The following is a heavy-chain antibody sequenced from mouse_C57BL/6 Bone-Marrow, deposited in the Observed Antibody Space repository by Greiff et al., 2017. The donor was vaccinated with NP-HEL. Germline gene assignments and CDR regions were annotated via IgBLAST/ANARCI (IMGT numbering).Heavy chain of an antibody. CDR2: INSDGGST. CDR1: EYEFPSHD. J-gene: IGHJ1*03. V-gene: IGHV5-2*01. D-gene: IGHD1-1*01. Sequence: EVKVVESGGGLVQPGESLKLSCESNEYEFPSHDMSWVRKTPEKRLELVAAINSDGGSTYYPDTMERRFIISRDNTKKTLYLQMSSLRSEDTALYYCARHYYGSKGDWYFDVWGTGTTVTVSS. CDR3: ARHYYGSKGDWYFDV.